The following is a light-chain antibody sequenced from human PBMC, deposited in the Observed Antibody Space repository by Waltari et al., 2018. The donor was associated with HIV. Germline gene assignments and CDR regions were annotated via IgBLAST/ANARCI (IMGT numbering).Light chain of an antibody. V-gene: IGLV2-14*01. CDR3: ASYTADDTVL. Sequence: SDLTQPASVSGFLGQSITISCTGADRDFGFSNFISWYQQQPGKVPKLLLYEVDTRASGVHGRFSGSKSGNTASLTISGLQVEDEGLYHCASYTADDTVLFGGGTTVTV. CDR2: EVD. CDR1: DRDFGFSNF. J-gene: IGLJ2*01.